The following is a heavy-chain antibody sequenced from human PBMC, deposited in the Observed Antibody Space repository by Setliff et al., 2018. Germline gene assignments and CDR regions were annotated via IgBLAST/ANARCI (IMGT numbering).Heavy chain of an antibody. V-gene: IGHV1-18*01. Sequence: GASVKVSCKDSGYTFSTYGISWVRQAPGQGLEWMGWISAYNGNTNYAQRFQGRVTMTTDTSTSTAYMELRSLRSDDTAVYYCARLTYNLYYYYLDVWGKGTPVTVSS. CDR2: ISAYNGNT. CDR1: GYTFSTYG. J-gene: IGHJ6*03. CDR3: ARLTYNLYYYYLDV. D-gene: IGHD1-1*01.